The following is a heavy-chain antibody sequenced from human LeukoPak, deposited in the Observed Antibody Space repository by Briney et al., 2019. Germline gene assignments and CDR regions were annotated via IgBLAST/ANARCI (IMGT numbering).Heavy chain of an antibody. V-gene: IGHV4-59*01. D-gene: IGHD5-18*01. CDR3: ASHRRSHGAEY. CDR2: VYYTGST. CDR1: GGSFEHYF. Sequence: SETLSLTCTVSGGSFEHYFWSWIRQPPGKALEFLGYVYYTGSTDYSPSFKSRLTISADTAKNQFSLKLRSVTAADTAVYYCASHRRSHGAEYWGQGTLVTVSS. J-gene: IGHJ4*02.